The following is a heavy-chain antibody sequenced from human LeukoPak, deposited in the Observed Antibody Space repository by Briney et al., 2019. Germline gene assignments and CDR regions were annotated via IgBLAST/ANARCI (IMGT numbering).Heavy chain of an antibody. D-gene: IGHD3-16*01. V-gene: IGHV4-34*01. CDR2: INHSGST. CDR3: ARGLIGDSDF. CDR1: GGSLSGHY. Sequence: SETLSLTCAVYGGSLSGHYWSWIRQPPGKGLEWIGEINHSGSTNYNPSLKSRVTISVDASKNQFSLKLSSVTAADTAVYYCARGLIGDSDFWGQGTLVTVSS. J-gene: IGHJ4*02.